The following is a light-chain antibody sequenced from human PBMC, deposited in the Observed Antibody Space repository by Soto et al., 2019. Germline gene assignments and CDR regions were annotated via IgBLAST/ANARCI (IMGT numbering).Light chain of an antibody. CDR1: SSDVGGYNY. Sequence: SSLTKPASVNGSPGQSITISCPGTSSDVGGYNYVSWYQQHPGKAPKLMIYDVSNRPSGVSNRFSGSKSGNTASLTISGLQAEDEADYYCSSYTSGSTLVFGTGTKVTVL. J-gene: IGLJ1*01. V-gene: IGLV2-14*01. CDR2: DVS. CDR3: SSYTSGSTLV.